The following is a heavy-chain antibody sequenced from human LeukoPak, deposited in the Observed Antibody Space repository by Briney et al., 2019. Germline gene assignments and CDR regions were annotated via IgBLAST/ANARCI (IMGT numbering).Heavy chain of an antibody. J-gene: IGHJ4*02. CDR1: GFTFSSYW. D-gene: IGHD2-21*01. CDR3: ARELGEALHYFDY. V-gene: IGHV3-74*01. Sequence: GGSLRLSCAASGFTFSSYWMHWVRQAPGKGLVWVSRISPDGSTTGHADSVKGRFTTSRDNAKNTLFLQMNSLRAEDTAVYYCARELGEALHYFDYWGRGSLVTVSS. CDR2: ISPDGSTT.